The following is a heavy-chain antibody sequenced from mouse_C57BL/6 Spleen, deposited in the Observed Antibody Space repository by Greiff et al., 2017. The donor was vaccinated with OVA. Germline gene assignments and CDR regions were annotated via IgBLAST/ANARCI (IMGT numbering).Heavy chain of an antibody. CDR2: IYWDDDK. CDR1: GFSLSTSGMG. D-gene: IGHD2-3*01. V-gene: IGHV8-12*01. J-gene: IGHJ4*01. Sequence: QVTLKESGPGILQSSQTLSLTCSFSGFSLSTSGMGVSWIRQPSGKGLEWLAHIYWDDDKRYNPSLKSRLTISKDTSRNQVFLKITSVDTADTATYYCARLYDGLQDLDAMDYWGQGTSVTVSS. CDR3: ARLYDGLQDLDAMDY.